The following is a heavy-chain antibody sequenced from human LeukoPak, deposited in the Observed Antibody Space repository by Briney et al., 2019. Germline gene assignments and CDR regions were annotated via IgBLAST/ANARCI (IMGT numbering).Heavy chain of an antibody. D-gene: IGHD3-3*01. Sequence: PGGSLRLSCAASGFTFSSYWMSWVRQAPGKGLEWVANVKQGGSEKYYVDSVKGRFTISRDNAKNSLYLQMNSLRAEDTAVYYCARCITIFGVVTYYFDYWGQGTLVTVSS. V-gene: IGHV3-7*01. CDR3: ARCITIFGVVTYYFDY. J-gene: IGHJ4*02. CDR1: GFTFSSYW. CDR2: VKQGGSEK.